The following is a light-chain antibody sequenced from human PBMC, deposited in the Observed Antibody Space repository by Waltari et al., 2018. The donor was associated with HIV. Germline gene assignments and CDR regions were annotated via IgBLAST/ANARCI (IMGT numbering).Light chain of an antibody. V-gene: IGLV2-14*01. J-gene: IGLJ3*02. CDR1: SSDVGGYNY. CDR2: EVT. Sequence: QSALTQPASVSGSPGQSITISCTGTSSDVGGYNYVSWYQQHPGKAPKLMIYEVTNLPSGVSNRFSGSKSGNTASLTISGLQAEDEADYYCNSHTISSTLGVFGGGTKLTVL. CDR3: NSHTISSTLGV.